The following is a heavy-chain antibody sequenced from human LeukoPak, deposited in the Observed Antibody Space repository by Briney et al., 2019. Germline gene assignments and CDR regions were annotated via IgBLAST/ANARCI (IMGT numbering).Heavy chain of an antibody. V-gene: IGHV4-39*01. CDR3: ARRAYSAAYWKHLDY. CDR2: IYYHEDT. Sequence: SETLSLTCTVSGGSMGSYYWGWIRQAPGKGLEWIGSIYYHEDTYYNSFLKSRVTISVDTSKNQFSLKLNSVTAADTAVYFCARRAYSAAYWKHLDYWGQGTLVTVSS. CDR1: GGSMGSYY. D-gene: IGHD1-1*01. J-gene: IGHJ4*02.